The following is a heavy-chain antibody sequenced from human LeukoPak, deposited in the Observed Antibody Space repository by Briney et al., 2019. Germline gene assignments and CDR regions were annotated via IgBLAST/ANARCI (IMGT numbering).Heavy chain of an antibody. CDR1: GFTFTSYD. V-gene: IGHV1-8*01. D-gene: IGHD3-10*01. Sequence: GVSEKVSCKASGFTFTSYDINWVRQTTGQGLEWMGWMNPNNGNTGYAQKFQGRVTMTRDTSISTAYMELRSLRSEDTAMYYCVRDGEGVAISVNYWFDPWGQGTLVTVSS. CDR2: MNPNNGNT. J-gene: IGHJ5*02. CDR3: VRDGEGVAISVNYWFDP.